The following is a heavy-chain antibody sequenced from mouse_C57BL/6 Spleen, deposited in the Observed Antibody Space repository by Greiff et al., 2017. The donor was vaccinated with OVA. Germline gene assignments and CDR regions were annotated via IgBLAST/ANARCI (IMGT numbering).Heavy chain of an antibody. CDR2: IDPSDSET. Sequence: VQLQQPGAELVRPGSSVKLSCKASGYTFTSYWMHWVKQRPIQGLEWIGNIDPSDSETHYNQKFKDKATLTVDKSSSTAYMQLSSLTSEDSAVYYCARMAQATHYAMDYWGQGTSVTVSS. CDR1: GYTFTSYW. D-gene: IGHD3-2*02. CDR3: ARMAQATHYAMDY. V-gene: IGHV1-52*01. J-gene: IGHJ4*01.